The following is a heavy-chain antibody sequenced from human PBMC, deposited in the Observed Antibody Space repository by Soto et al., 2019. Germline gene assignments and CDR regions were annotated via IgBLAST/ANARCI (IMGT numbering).Heavy chain of an antibody. CDR3: ARPHYYYGMDV. CDR2: IYYSGST. V-gene: IGHV4-39*01. CDR1: GGSISSSSYY. Sequence: QLPLQESGPGLVKPSETLSLTCTVSGGSISSSSYYWGWIRQPPGKGLEWSGSIYYSGSTYYNPSLKSRVTLSVDTSKNQFSLKLSSVTAADTAVYYCARPHYYYGMDVWGQGTTVTVSS. J-gene: IGHJ6*02.